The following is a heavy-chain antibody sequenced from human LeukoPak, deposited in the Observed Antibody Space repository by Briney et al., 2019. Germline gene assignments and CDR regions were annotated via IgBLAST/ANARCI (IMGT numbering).Heavy chain of an antibody. CDR3: ARDRVEMATIGYYYYGMDV. V-gene: IGHV3-53*01. Sequence: GGSLRLSCAASGFTVSSNYMSWVRQAPGKGLEWVSVIYSGGSTYYADSVKGRFTISRDNSKNTLYLQMNSLRAEDTAVYYCARDRVEMATIGYYYYGMDVWGQGTTVTVSS. J-gene: IGHJ6*02. CDR2: IYSGGST. D-gene: IGHD5-24*01. CDR1: GFTVSSNY.